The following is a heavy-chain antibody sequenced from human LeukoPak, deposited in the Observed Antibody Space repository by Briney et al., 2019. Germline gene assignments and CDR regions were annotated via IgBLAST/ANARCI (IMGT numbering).Heavy chain of an antibody. D-gene: IGHD6-13*01. J-gene: IGHJ4*02. V-gene: IGHV3-23*01. CDR3: VTDGIAAADTTYFDH. Sequence: GGSLRLSCSASGFTFSSYAMGWVRQAPGRGLEWVSSIGGSGSGTYYADSVKGRFTISRDNSENTLYLQMNSLRAEDTAVYYCVTDGIAAADTTYFDHWGQGTLVTVSS. CDR2: IGGSGSGT. CDR1: GFTFSSYA.